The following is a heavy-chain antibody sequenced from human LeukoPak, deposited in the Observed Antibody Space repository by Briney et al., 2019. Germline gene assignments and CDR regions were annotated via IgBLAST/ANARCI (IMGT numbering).Heavy chain of an antibody. CDR2: INPSGGST. V-gene: IGHV1-46*01. D-gene: IGHD4-17*01. Sequence: ASVKVSCKASGYTFTSYYMHWVRQAPGQGLEWMGIINPSGGSTSYAQKFQGRVTMTRDTSTSTVYMELSSLRSEDTAVYYCARDLRVSWEVTTVTTSADYWGQGTLVTVSS. CDR1: GYTFTSYY. CDR3: ARDLRVSWEVTTVTTSADY. J-gene: IGHJ4*02.